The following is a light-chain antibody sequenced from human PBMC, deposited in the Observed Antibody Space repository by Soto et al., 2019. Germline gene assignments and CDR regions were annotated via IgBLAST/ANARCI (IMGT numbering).Light chain of an antibody. CDR2: KAS. CDR1: QTISSW. CDR3: QQYHSYYPWT. V-gene: IGKV1-5*03. Sequence: DIQMTQSPSTLSGSVGDRVTITCRASQTISSWLAWYQQKPGKAPKLLIYKASTLKSGVPSRFSGSGSGTDFSLTITSLQPDDSATYYCQQYHSYYPWTFGQGTKVDIK. J-gene: IGKJ1*01.